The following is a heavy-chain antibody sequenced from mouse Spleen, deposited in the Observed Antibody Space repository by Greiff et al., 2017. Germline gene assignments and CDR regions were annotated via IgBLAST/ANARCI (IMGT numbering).Heavy chain of an antibody. Sequence: VQLQQSGPELVKPGASVKLSCKASGYTFTSYDINWVKQRPGQGLEWIGWIYPRDGSTKYNEKFKGKATLTVDTSSSTAYMELHSLTSEDSAVYFCARPNYYGSSLDWYFDVWGAGTTVTVSS. J-gene: IGHJ1*01. V-gene: IGHV1-85*01. CDR3: ARPNYYGSSLDWYFDV. D-gene: IGHD1-1*01. CDR1: GYTFTSYD. CDR2: IYPRDGST.